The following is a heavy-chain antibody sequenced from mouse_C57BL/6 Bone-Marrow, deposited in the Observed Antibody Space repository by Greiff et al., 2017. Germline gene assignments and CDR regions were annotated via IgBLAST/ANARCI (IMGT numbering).Heavy chain of an antibody. CDR1: GFTFSSYG. V-gene: IGHV5-6*01. Sequence: EVQRVESGGDLVKPGGSLKLSCAASGFTFSSYGMSWVRQTPDKRLEWVATISSGGSYTYYPDSVQGRFTISRDNAKNTLYLQMSSLKSEDTAMYYCARRAYCGSSLRIFDYWGQGTTLTVSS. CDR3: ARRAYCGSSLRIFDY. CDR2: ISSGGSYT. D-gene: IGHD1-1*01. J-gene: IGHJ2*01.